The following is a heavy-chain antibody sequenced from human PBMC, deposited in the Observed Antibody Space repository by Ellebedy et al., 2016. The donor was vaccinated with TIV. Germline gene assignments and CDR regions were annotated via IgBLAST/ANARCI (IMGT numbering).Heavy chain of an antibody. Sequence: ASVKVSCXASGGSFNTYGISWVRQAPGQGLEWMGGIIPIFGKSNNAQKFQGRVTITADESTGTAYMELSSLGSEDTAMYYCARGSDGHTYTMDVWGQGTTVTVSS. J-gene: IGHJ6*02. CDR2: IIPIFGKS. CDR3: ARGSDGHTYTMDV. D-gene: IGHD3-10*01. V-gene: IGHV1-69*13. CDR1: GGSFNTYG.